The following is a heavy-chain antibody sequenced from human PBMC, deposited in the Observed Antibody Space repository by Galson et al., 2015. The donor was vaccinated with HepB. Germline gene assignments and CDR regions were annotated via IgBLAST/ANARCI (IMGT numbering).Heavy chain of an antibody. CDR2: FYPGDSDT. D-gene: IGHD6-6*01. CDR1: GYTFTNYW. CDR3: ARRSSSAAGGRGLDV. V-gene: IGHV5-51*01. J-gene: IGHJ6*02. Sequence: QSGAEVKKPGDSLKISCKGSGYTFTNYWIAWVGQMPGKGLEWMGIFYPGDSDTRYSPSFQGQVTISADKSISTAYLQWSSLKASDTAVYYCARRSSSAAGGRGLDVWGQGTTVTVSS.